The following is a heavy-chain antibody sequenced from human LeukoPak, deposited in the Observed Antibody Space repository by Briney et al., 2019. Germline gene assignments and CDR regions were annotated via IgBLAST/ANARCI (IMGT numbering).Heavy chain of an antibody. V-gene: IGHV3-30*02. CDR2: IRYDGSNK. J-gene: IGHJ1*01. D-gene: IGHD3-22*01. Sequence: GGSLRLSCAASGFIFSSYGMHWVRQAPGKGLEWVAFIRYDGSNKYYADSVKGRFTISRDNSKNTLYLQMNSLRAEDTAVYYCARGYYDSSDYEYFQHWGQGTLVTVSS. CDR1: GFIFSSYG. CDR3: ARGYYDSSDYEYFQH.